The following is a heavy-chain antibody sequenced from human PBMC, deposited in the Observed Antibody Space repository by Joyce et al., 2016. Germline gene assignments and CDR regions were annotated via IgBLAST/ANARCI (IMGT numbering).Heavy chain of an antibody. Sequence: EVQLVESGGGLVRPGRSLRLSCTGSGFTFGDYTMSWFRQAPGKGLEWVGYIRTKAFDGTTEYAESVEGRFTISRDDSKSIAYLQMNSLKSEDTAMYFCTRDYDFWSGRGTSHFYYHMDVWGKGTSVTVSS. CDR1: GFTFGDYT. CDR2: IRTKAFDGTT. CDR3: TRDYDFWSGRGTSHFYYHMDV. J-gene: IGHJ6*03. V-gene: IGHV3-49*05. D-gene: IGHD3-3*01.